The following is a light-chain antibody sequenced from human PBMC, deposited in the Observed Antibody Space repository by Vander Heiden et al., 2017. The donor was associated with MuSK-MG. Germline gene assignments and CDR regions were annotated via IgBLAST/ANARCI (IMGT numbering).Light chain of an antibody. V-gene: IGLV1-40*01. J-gene: IGLJ2*01. CDR1: TSNIRAGHD. Sequence: QPVLTPPLSVSGAPGQSVTISCTGSTSNIRAGHDVQWSQHRPGTAPNLLIHSNNDRPSGAPDRVSGSRSGTAAPLAITGLQAEDEADYYCQSYDSSLSSVIFGGGTKLTVL. CDR3: QSYDSSLSSVI. CDR2: SNN.